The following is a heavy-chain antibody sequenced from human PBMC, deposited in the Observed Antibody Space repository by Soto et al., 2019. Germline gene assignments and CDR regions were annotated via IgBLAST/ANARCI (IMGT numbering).Heavy chain of an antibody. D-gene: IGHD1-1*01. CDR3: ARGFRDWNDVPC. J-gene: IGHJ4*02. Sequence: EVQLVESGGGLVQPGGSLRLSCAASGFTFSSYSMNWVRQAPGTGLEWVSYISSSSSTIYYADSVKGRFTISRDNAKNLLYLQMNSLRDEDTAVYYWARGFRDWNDVPCWGQGTLVTVSS. CDR1: GFTFSSYS. CDR2: ISSSSSTI. V-gene: IGHV3-48*02.